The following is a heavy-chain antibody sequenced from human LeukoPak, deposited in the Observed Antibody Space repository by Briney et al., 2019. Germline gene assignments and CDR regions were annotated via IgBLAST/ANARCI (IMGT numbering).Heavy chain of an antibody. D-gene: IGHD2-21*01. J-gene: IGHJ4*02. CDR2: IYYSGST. CDR1: GGSISSYY. Sequence: PSETLSLTCTVSGGSISSYYWSWIRQPPGKGLEWIGYIYYSGSTNYNPSLKSRVTISVDTSKNQFSLKLSSVTAADTAVYYCARSSKGEGFDYWGQGTLVTVSS. CDR3: ARSSKGEGFDY. V-gene: IGHV4-59*12.